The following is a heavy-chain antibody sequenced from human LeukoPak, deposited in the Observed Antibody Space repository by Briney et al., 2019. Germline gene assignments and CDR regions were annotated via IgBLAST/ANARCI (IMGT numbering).Heavy chain of an antibody. CDR1: GYTFTSYA. J-gene: IGHJ3*02. V-gene: IGHV7-4-1*02. CDR2: INTNTGNP. Sequence: ASVKVSCKASGYTFTSYAMNWVRQAPGQGLEWMGWINTNTGNPTYAQGFTGRFVFSLDTSVSTAYLQISSLKAEDTAAYYCAREGGYYGSGSYLGTHAFDIWGQGTMVTVSS. D-gene: IGHD3-10*01. CDR3: AREGGYYGSGSYLGTHAFDI.